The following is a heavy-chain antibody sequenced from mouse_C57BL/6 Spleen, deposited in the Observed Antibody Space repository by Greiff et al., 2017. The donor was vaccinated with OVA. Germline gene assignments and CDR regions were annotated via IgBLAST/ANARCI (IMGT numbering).Heavy chain of an antibody. J-gene: IGHJ2*01. CDR1: GYTFTSYW. D-gene: IGHD1-1*01. Sequence: QVQLQQPGAELVKPGASVKLSCKASGYTFTSYWMPWVKQRPGQGLEWIGEIDPSDSYTNYNQKFKGKATLTVDTSSSTAYMQLSSLTSEDSAVYYCARDYYGSSYNFDYWGQGTTLTVSS. V-gene: IGHV1-50*01. CDR3: ARDYYGSSYNFDY. CDR2: IDPSDSYT.